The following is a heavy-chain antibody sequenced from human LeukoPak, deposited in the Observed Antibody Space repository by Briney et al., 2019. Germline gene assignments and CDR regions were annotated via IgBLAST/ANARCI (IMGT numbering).Heavy chain of an antibody. CDR1: GFSFSKYG. V-gene: IGHV3-30*02. Sequence: GGSLRLSCAASGFSFSKYGMHWVRQAPGKGLEWVAFIWYDGSNKYYADYVKGRFTISRDNSKNTLYLQMNSLRAEDTAVYYCAKDFSLNYYDTSGYSAYWGQGALVTVSS. CDR2: IWYDGSNK. D-gene: IGHD3-22*01. J-gene: IGHJ4*02. CDR3: AKDFSLNYYDTSGYSAY.